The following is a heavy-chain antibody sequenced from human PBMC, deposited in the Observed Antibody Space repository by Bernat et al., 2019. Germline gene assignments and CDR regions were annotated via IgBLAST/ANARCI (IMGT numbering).Heavy chain of an antibody. D-gene: IGHD3-22*01. J-gene: IGHJ2*01. CDR3: ARWAYDSSGYHYVWYFDL. CDR2: IYYSGST. CDR1: GGSISSDY. Sequence: QVQLQESGPGLVKPSETLSLTCTVSGGSISSDYWNWIRQPPGKGLEWIGYIYYSGSTYYNPSLQSRVTISVDTSKNQFSLSLSSVTAADTAVYYCARWAYDSSGYHYVWYFDLRGRGTLVTVSS. V-gene: IGHV4-59*08.